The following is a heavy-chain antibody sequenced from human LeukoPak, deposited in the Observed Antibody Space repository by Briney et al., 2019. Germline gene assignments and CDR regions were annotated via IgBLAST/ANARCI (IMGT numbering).Heavy chain of an antibody. CDR3: ARHYDILTGHNWFDP. V-gene: IGHV4-30-2*01. CDR2: IYHSGST. J-gene: IGHJ5*02. Sequence: PSETLSLTCAVSGGSISSGGYSWSWIRQPPGKGLEWIGYIYHSGSTYYNPSLKSRVTIPVDRSKNQFSLKLSSVTAADTAVYYCARHYDILTGHNWFDPWGQGTLVTVSS. D-gene: IGHD3-9*01. CDR1: GGSISSGGYS.